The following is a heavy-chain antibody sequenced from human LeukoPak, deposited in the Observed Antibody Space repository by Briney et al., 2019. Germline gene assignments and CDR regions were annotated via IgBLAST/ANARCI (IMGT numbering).Heavy chain of an antibody. V-gene: IGHV4-34*01. CDR2: INHSGST. Sequence: AETLSLTCAVYGVSFSGYYWSWVRQPPGKGLEWVGEINHSGSTNYNPYLTSRVTISVDPSQNPFSLKLSSVTAADTAVYYCARGGEWELLHRPQAPFPYWGQGTLVTVSS. CDR3: ARGGEWELLHRPQAPFPY. D-gene: IGHD1-26*01. CDR1: GVSFSGYY. J-gene: IGHJ4*02.